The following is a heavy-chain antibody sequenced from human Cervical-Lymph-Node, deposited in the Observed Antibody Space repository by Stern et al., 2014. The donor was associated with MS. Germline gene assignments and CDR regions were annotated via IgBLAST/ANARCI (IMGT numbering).Heavy chain of an antibody. V-gene: IGHV1-69*01. CDR2: IIPVFDTA. J-gene: IGHJ4*02. Sequence: QLVQSGAEVEKPGSSVRVSCKVSGGTFSSSAINWVRQAPGHGLEWRGGIIPVFDTASYAQQSQGIVTLTADVSTSTVYMELTSLRSEDTAVYYCARVGSQNFEYWGQGTLVTVSS. CDR1: GGTFSSSA. CDR3: ARVGSQNFEY.